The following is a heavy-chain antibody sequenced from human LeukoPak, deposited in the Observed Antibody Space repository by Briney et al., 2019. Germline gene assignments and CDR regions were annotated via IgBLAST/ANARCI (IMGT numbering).Heavy chain of an antibody. Sequence: PGGSLRLSCAGSGFTFSSYAMHWVRQAPGKGLEYVSAVSSNGGSTHYANSVKGRFTISRDNSKNTLYLQMGSLRVEDMAVYYCARESGSFEFDYWGQGTLVTVSS. CDR1: GFTFSSYA. CDR3: ARESGSFEFDY. CDR2: VSSNGGST. J-gene: IGHJ4*02. V-gene: IGHV3-64*01. D-gene: IGHD1-26*01.